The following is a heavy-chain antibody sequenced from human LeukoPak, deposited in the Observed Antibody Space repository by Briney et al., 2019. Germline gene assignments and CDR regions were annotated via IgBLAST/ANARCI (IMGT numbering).Heavy chain of an antibody. CDR1: GYSFTSYW. Sequence: GESLKISCKGSGYSFTSYWIGWVRQMPGKGLEWMGIIYPGDSDTRYSPSFQGQVTISADKSISTAYLQWSSLKASDTAMYYCARLSSSSWYVVWYFDLWGRGTLVTVSS. V-gene: IGHV5-51*01. CDR2: IYPGDSDT. CDR3: ARLSSSSWYVVWYFDL. J-gene: IGHJ2*01. D-gene: IGHD6-13*01.